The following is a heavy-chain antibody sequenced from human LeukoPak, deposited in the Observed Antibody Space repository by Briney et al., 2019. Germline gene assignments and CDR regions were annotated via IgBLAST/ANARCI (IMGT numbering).Heavy chain of an antibody. D-gene: IGHD3-10*01. CDR3: AGFAAGGSYYYYMDV. Sequence: GGSLRLSCAASGFTFSSYTMNWVRQPPGKGLEWVSNIGTSSTTIYYADSVKGRFTISRDNAKNSLYLQMNSLRADDTAVYYCAGFAAGGSYYYYMDVWGKGTTVTVSS. J-gene: IGHJ6*03. V-gene: IGHV3-48*01. CDR1: GFTFSSYT. CDR2: IGTSSTTI.